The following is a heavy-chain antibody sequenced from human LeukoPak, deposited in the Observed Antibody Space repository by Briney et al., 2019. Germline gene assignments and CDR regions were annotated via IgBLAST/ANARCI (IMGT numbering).Heavy chain of an antibody. V-gene: IGHV7-4-1*02. Sequence: ASVKVSCKASGYTFTGYYMHWVRQAPGQGLEWMGWINTNTGNPTYAQGFTGRFVFSLDTSVSTAYLQISSLKAEDTAVYYCARVVAVAGGGDYFDYWGQGTLVTVSS. J-gene: IGHJ4*02. CDR3: ARVVAVAGGGDYFDY. D-gene: IGHD6-19*01. CDR1: GYTFTGYY. CDR2: INTNTGNP.